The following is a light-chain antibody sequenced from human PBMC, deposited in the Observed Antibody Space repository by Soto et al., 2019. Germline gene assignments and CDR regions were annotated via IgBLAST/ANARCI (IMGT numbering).Light chain of an antibody. Sequence: EIMMTQSPATLSVSPGERATLSCRASHSVSDNLAWYQQKPGQAPRLLIYGASSLQSGVPSRFSGSGSWTYFTLTIRSLQPEDFATYYCQQSYSTLLTFGGGPKGEIK. CDR3: QQSYSTLLT. CDR2: GAS. CDR1: HSVSDN. J-gene: IGKJ4*01. V-gene: IGKV3-15*01.